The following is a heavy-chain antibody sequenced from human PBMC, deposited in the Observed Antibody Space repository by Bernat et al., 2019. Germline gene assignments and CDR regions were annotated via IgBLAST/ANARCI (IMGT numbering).Heavy chain of an antibody. V-gene: IGHV3-49*04. D-gene: IGHD3-3*01. CDR2: IRSKAYGGTT. CDR3: TRATLEWLLYFDY. J-gene: IGHJ4*02. CDR1: GFTFGDYA. Sequence: EVQLVESGGGLVQPGRSLRLSCTASGFTFGDYAMSWVRQAPGKGLEWVGCIRSKAYGGTTEYAASVKGRFTISRDDSKSIAYLQMNSLKTEDTAVYYCTRATLEWLLYFDYWGQGTLVTVSS.